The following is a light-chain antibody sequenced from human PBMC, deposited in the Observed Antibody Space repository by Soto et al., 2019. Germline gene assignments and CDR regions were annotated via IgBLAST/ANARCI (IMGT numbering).Light chain of an antibody. CDR1: SSDVGGYKY. V-gene: IGLV2-14*01. CDR2: EVS. Sequence: QSALTQPASVSGFPGQSITISYTGTSSDVGGYKYVCWYQQLPGRAPRLMIYEVSNRPSGVSNRFSGSKSGNTASLTISGLQAEDEGDYYCTSYSSSSTYVVFGGGTKLTVL. CDR3: TSYSSSSTYVV. J-gene: IGLJ2*01.